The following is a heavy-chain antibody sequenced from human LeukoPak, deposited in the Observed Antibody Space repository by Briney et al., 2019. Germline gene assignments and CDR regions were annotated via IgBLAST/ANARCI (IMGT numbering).Heavy chain of an antibody. CDR1: GGSFSGYY. D-gene: IGHD3-10*01. Sequence: SETLSLTCAAYGGSFSGYYWSWIRQPPGKGLEWIGEINHSGSTNYNPSLKSRVTISVDTSKNQFSLKLSSVTAADTAVYYCARDVRGVTPWYFDLWGRGTLVTVSS. CDR3: ARDVRGVTPWYFDL. V-gene: IGHV4-34*01. J-gene: IGHJ2*01. CDR2: INHSGST.